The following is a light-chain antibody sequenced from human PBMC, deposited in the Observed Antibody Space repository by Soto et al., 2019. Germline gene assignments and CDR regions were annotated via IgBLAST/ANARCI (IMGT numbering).Light chain of an antibody. V-gene: IGKV3-11*01. Sequence: VLTQSPATLSLSPGERATLSCRASQSIHTSLAWYQQKSGKPPRLVIYDSTLRANGVPDRFGGSRSGTEFTLTINSLEPEVFAVYYCQQRNVWPPITFGQGTRLEIK. CDR3: QQRNVWPPIT. CDR1: QSIHTS. J-gene: IGKJ5*01. CDR2: DST.